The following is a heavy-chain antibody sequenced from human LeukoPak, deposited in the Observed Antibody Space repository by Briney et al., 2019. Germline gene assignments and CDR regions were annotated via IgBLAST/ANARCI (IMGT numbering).Heavy chain of an antibody. Sequence: GGPLRLSCAASGFTFSSYSMNWVRQAPGKGLEWVSSISSSSSYIYYADSVKGRFTISRDNAKNSLYLQMNSLRAEDTAVYYCARESGTGAFDIWGQGTMVTVSS. D-gene: IGHD3-10*01. CDR2: ISSSSSYI. V-gene: IGHV3-21*01. CDR3: ARESGTGAFDI. J-gene: IGHJ3*02. CDR1: GFTFSSYS.